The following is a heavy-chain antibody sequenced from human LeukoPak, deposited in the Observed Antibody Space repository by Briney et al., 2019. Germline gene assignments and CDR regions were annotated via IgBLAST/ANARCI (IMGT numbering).Heavy chain of an antibody. CDR2: ISGSGGST. Sequence: PGGSLRLSCAASGFTISSDGMSWVRQARGKGLEWVSAISGSGGSTYYADSVKGRFTISRDNSKNTLYLQMNSLRAEDTAVYYCAKDLSRSTSPNWFDPWGQGTLVTVSS. J-gene: IGHJ5*02. CDR3: AKDLSRSTSPNWFDP. D-gene: IGHD2-2*01. V-gene: IGHV3-23*01. CDR1: GFTISSDG.